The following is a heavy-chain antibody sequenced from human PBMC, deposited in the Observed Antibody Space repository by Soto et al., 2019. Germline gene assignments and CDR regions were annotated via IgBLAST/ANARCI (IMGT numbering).Heavy chain of an antibody. J-gene: IGHJ4*02. CDR2: IRDGGST. Sequence: SETLSLTCSDSGGSISNHNWGWIRLPPGKGLEWIGYIRDGGSTSYNPSLSSRVTMSLDTSKKEFSLKLTSVTAADTAVYYCARVPDYWGQGTLVTVSS. D-gene: IGHD2-2*01. CDR3: ARVPDY. CDR1: GGSISNHN. V-gene: IGHV4-59*11.